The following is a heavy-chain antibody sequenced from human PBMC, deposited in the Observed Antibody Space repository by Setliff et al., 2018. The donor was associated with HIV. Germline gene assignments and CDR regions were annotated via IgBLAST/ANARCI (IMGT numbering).Heavy chain of an antibody. V-gene: IGHV1-18*01. J-gene: IGHJ4*02. D-gene: IGHD1-26*01. CDR2: ISAHNGNT. Sequence: ASVKVSCKAPGYTFTSYGISWVRQAPGQGLEWMGWISAHNGNTNYAQKLQGRVTMTRDTSTSTAYMELRSLRSDDTAVYYCATHRWYSGSYLRDYWGQGTLVTVSS. CDR3: ATHRWYSGSYLRDY. CDR1: GYTFTSYG.